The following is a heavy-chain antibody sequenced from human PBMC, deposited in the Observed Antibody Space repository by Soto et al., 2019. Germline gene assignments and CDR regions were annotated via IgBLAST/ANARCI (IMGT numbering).Heavy chain of an antibody. D-gene: IGHD2-15*01. CDR3: AGRYCSGGSCYNYYDLDV. V-gene: IGHV1-58*01. CDR1: GFTFTSSA. Sequence: ASVKVSCKASGFTFTSSAVQWVRQARGQRLEWIGWIVAGNGNTNYAQKFQERVTITRDMSTSTAYMELSSLRSEDTAVYYCAGRYCSGGSCYNYYDLDVWGQGTTVTVSS. J-gene: IGHJ6*02. CDR2: IVAGNGNT.